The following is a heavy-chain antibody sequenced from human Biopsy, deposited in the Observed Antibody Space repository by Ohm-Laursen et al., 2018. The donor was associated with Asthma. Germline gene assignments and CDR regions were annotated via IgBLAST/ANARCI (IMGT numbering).Heavy chain of an antibody. D-gene: IGHD1-26*01. J-gene: IGHJ4*02. CDR3: AKDVFPGWELRRGPDY. CDR1: GFTFHNYV. Sequence: SLRLSCAASGFTFHNYVMHWVRQAPGKGLEWVAGIFFDGSNKYYADSVKGRFTISRDNSRNTLHLQMNSLRAEDTAVYYCAKDVFPGWELRRGPDYWGQGTLVTVSS. V-gene: IGHV3-30-3*01. CDR2: IFFDGSNK.